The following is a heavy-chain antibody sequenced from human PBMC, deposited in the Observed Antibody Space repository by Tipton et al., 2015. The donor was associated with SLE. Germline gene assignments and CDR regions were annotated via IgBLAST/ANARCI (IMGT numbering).Heavy chain of an antibody. CDR3: ARQPRGINWFDP. J-gene: IGHJ5*02. CDR1: GGSISRSNW. CDR2: TYHSGAT. V-gene: IGHV4-4*02. Sequence: TLSLTCAVSGGSISRSNWWSWVRQPPGKGLEWIGETYHSGATYYNSSLKSRLTISADTSKNQLSLKLSSVTAADTAVYYCARQPRGINWFDPWGQGTLVTVSS.